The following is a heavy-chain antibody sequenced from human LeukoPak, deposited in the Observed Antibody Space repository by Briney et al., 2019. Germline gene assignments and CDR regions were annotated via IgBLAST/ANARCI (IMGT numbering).Heavy chain of an antibody. J-gene: IGHJ4*02. Sequence: SETLSLTCSVSGGSISSYYWSWIRQPPGKGLEWIGYIYYSGSTNYNPSLKSRVTISVDTSKNQFSLKLSSVTAADTAVYYCARGGDILTGYYVDWGQGTLVTVSS. CDR3: ARGGDILTGYYVD. D-gene: IGHD3-9*01. V-gene: IGHV4-59*01. CDR1: GGSISSYY. CDR2: IYYSGST.